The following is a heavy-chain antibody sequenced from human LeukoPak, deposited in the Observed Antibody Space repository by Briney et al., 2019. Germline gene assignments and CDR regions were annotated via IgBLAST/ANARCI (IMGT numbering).Heavy chain of an antibody. CDR2: IYYSGST. Sequence: SETLSLTCTVSGGSISSYFWSWIRQPPGKGLEWIGYIYYSGSTNYNPSLKSRVTISVDTSKNQFSLKLSSVTAADTAVYYCARAENNWFDPWGQGTLVTVSS. V-gene: IGHV4-59*01. CDR1: GGSISSYF. CDR3: ARAENNWFDP. J-gene: IGHJ5*02.